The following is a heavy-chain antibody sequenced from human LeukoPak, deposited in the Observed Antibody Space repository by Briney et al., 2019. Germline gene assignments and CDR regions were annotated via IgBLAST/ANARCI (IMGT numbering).Heavy chain of an antibody. J-gene: IGHJ4*02. D-gene: IGHD4-17*01. V-gene: IGHV4-39*07. CDR3: ARARQTKTDYGDYRWGFDY. Sequence: SETLSLTCTVSGGSISSSSYYWGWIRQPPGKGLEWIGEINHSGSTNYNPSLKSRVTISVDTSKNQFSLKLSSVTAADTAVYYCARARQTKTDYGDYRWGFDYWGQGTLVTVSS. CDR1: GGSISSSSYY. CDR2: INHSGST.